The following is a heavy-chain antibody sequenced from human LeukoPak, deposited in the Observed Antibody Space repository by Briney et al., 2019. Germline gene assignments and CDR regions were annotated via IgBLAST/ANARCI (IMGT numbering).Heavy chain of an antibody. Sequence: SQTLSLTSAISGGSVSSRSVSWSWMRQSPSRGLEYLGMTRYRTTWNTFYSLSVEGPITINADTSRNEVSLRLSSVTPEDTALYYCVRDFNRAFDYWGQGTLVTVSS. CDR3: VRDFNRAFDY. V-gene: IGHV6-1*01. CDR2: TRYRTTWNT. J-gene: IGHJ4*02. D-gene: IGHD2/OR15-2a*01. CDR1: GGSVSSRSVS.